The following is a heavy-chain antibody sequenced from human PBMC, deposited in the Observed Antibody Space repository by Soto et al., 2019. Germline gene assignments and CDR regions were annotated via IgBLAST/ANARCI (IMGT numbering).Heavy chain of an antibody. D-gene: IGHD3-10*01. CDR1: GYSFTTYW. CDR2: IYPGDSDT. CDR3: ARHSTSAPKDY. Sequence: ESLKISCKGSGYSFTTYWIAWVRQMPGKGLEWVGIIYPGDSDTRYSPSFEGHVTISVDKSISTAFLQWNSLEASDNAIYYCARHSTSAPKDYWGQGTLVTVSS. J-gene: IGHJ4*01. V-gene: IGHV5-51*01.